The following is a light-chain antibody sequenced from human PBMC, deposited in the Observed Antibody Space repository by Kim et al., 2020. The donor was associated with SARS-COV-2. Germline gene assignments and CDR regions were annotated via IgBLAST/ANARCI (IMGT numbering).Light chain of an antibody. CDR1: QDINNY. CDR3: QHYNSYPIS. Sequence: DIQMTQSPSSLSASVGDRVTITCRASQDINNYLTWYQQKSGKAPKFLIYAASSLETGVPSKFSGSGSGTHFTFTITSLQPEDFATYYCQHYNSYPISFGGETKVDI. V-gene: IGKV1-16*02. J-gene: IGKJ4*01. CDR2: AAS.